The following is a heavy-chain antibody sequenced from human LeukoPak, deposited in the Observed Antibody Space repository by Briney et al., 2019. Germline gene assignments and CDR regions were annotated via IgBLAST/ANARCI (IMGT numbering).Heavy chain of an antibody. D-gene: IGHD3-3*01. J-gene: IGHJ5*02. V-gene: IGHV4-61*02. CDR1: GGFISGASNF. CDR3: ARSRESFGVIIPSWFDP. CDR2: IYTSGNT. Sequence: PSQTLSLTCRVSGGFISGASNFWSWIRQPAGKNLEWIGRIYTSGNTNYNPSFESRVTISMDTSTNQVFLKLRSVTAADTAVYYCARSRESFGVIIPSWFDPWGQGTLVTVSS.